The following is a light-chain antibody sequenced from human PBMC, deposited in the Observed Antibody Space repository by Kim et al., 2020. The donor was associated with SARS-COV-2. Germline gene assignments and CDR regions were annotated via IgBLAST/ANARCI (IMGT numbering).Light chain of an antibody. V-gene: IGKV1-39*01. CDR1: QSMSTY. J-gene: IGKJ4*01. CDR3: QQTYSIPLT. Sequence: DIQMTQSPSSLSASVGDRVTITCRASQSMSTYLNWYQQKPGKAPQVLIFGASTLQSGVPSRFSGSGSGTDFTLTISSLQPEDFATYYCQQTYSIPLTFGGGTKVDIK. CDR2: GAS.